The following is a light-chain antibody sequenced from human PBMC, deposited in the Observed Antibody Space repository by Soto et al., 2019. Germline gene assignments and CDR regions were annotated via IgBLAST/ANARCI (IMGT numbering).Light chain of an antibody. CDR1: QSVSSSY. J-gene: IGKJ5*01. CDR2: GAS. CDR3: QQYGSSPAT. Sequence: EIVLTQSPGTLSLSPGERATLSCRVSQSVSSSYLAWYQQKPGQAPRLLVYGASSRATGIPDRFSGSGSGTDFTLTISRLEPEDFAVYYCQQYGSSPATCGQGTRLEIK. V-gene: IGKV3-20*01.